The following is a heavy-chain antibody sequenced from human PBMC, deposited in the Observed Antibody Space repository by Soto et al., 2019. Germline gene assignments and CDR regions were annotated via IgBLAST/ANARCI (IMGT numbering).Heavy chain of an antibody. CDR1: GFTFRSYS. CDR3: ARFPAYSSSSDYHYGMDV. CDR2: ISSSNGYI. J-gene: IGHJ6*02. Sequence: GGSLRLSCAASGFTFRSYSMNWVRQAPGKGLEWVSSISSSNGYIYYADSVKGRFSISRDNAKNSVYLQMYSLRAEDTAVYYCARFPAYSSSSDYHYGMDVWGQGTTVTVSS. D-gene: IGHD6-6*01. V-gene: IGHV3-21*01.